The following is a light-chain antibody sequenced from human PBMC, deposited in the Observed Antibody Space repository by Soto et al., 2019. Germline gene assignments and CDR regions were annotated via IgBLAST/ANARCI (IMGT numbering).Light chain of an antibody. V-gene: IGKV3-11*01. J-gene: IGKJ5*01. CDR2: DSS. CDR1: QSGSSS. CDR3: QQRSNWPPIT. Sequence: EIVLTQSPATLSLSPGERATLSCRARQSGSSSLAWYQQKPGPAPRLLLYDSSNRATGIPARFSGSGSGTDFTLTISSLEPEDFAVYYCQQRSNWPPITFGQGTRLEIK.